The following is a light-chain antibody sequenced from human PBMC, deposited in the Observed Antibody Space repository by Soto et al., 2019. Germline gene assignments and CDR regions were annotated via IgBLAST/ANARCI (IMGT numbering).Light chain of an antibody. CDR3: QQHHSYPLT. V-gene: IGKV1-16*02. J-gene: IGKJ4*01. CDR2: TAS. Sequence: DIQMTQSPSSLSASVGDRVTITCRASQDINRNVAWFQQKPGKAPKSLIYTASYLYSGVPAKISGSGSGTDFTLTISDLQPEDFATYYCQQHHSYPLTFGGGTKVDIK. CDR1: QDINRN.